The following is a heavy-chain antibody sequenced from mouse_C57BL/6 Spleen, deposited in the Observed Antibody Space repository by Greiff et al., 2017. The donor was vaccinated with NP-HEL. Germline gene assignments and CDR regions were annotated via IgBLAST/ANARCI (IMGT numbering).Heavy chain of an antibody. Sequence: EVQLQQSGPELVKPGASVKMSCKASGYTFTDYNMHWVKQSHGKSLEWIGYINPNNGGTSYNQKFKGKATLTVNKSSSTAYMELRSLTSEDSAVYYCARDYGSSYGFAHWGQGTLVTVSA. CDR3: ARDYGSSYGFAH. J-gene: IGHJ3*01. D-gene: IGHD1-1*01. V-gene: IGHV1-22*01. CDR1: GYTFTDYN. CDR2: INPNNGGT.